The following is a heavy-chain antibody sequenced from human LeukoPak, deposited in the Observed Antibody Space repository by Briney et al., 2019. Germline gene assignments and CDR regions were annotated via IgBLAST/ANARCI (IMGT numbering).Heavy chain of an antibody. Sequence: SQTLSLTCAVSGGSISSGGYSWSWIRQPPGKGLEWIGYIYHSGSTYYNPSLKSRVTISVDRSKNQFSLKLSSVTAADTAVYHCARGAIAAAGNWFDPWGQGTLVTVSS. J-gene: IGHJ5*02. CDR1: GGSISSGGYS. D-gene: IGHD6-13*01. CDR3: ARGAIAAAGNWFDP. CDR2: IYHSGST. V-gene: IGHV4-30-2*01.